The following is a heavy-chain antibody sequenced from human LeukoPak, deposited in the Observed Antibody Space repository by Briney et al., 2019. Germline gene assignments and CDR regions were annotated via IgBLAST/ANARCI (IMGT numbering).Heavy chain of an antibody. D-gene: IGHD3-9*01. CDR3: AKRGYDILTGYLYYFDF. Sequence: PGGSLRLSCAASGFSFSSYAMSWVRQAPGRGLEWVSGISGSGGSTYFADSVKGRFTISRDNSKNTLYLQMNSLRAEDTGVYYCAKRGYDILTGYLYYFDFWGQGTLVTVSS. CDR1: GFSFSSYA. V-gene: IGHV3-23*01. CDR2: ISGSGGST. J-gene: IGHJ4*02.